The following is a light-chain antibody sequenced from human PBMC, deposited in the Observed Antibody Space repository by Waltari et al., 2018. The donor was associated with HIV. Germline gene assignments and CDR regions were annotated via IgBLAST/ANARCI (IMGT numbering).Light chain of an antibody. CDR2: AAS. J-gene: IGKJ3*01. V-gene: IGKV1-39*01. CDR3: LQTFNTPLT. Sequence: DIQMTQSPSSLSASLGDRVTFTCRASQNIYTFLNWFQVKPGKTPRLLIYAASSLERGVPSRFSGSGSGTEFSLTISSLQPDDFATYFCLQTFNTPLTFGPGT. CDR1: QNIYTF.